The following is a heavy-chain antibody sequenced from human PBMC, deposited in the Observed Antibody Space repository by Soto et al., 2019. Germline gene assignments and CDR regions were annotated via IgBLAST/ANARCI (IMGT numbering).Heavy chain of an antibody. CDR3: ARARGADYDY. Sequence: EVQLVESGGGLVQPGGSLRLSCAASGFTLSNYAMHWVRQAPGKGLEYVSAISSNGGSTYYANSVKGRLTISRDNSKNTLYLQMGSLRAEDMAVYYCARARGADYDYWGQGTLVTVSS. CDR1: GFTLSNYA. V-gene: IGHV3-64*01. D-gene: IGHD1-26*01. J-gene: IGHJ4*02. CDR2: ISSNGGST.